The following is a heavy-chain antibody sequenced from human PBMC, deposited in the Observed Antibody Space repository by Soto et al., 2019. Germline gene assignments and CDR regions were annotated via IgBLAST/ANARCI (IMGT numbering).Heavy chain of an antibody. J-gene: IGHJ4*02. CDR2: IDWDDDK. CDR1: AFSLTTSGLC. Sequence: SGPTLVNPTQTLTLTCSFSAFSLTTSGLCVTWIRQPPGKALEWLARIDWDDDKYYSTSLKTRLTISKDTSKNQVVLTMTNMDPADTATYYCARTPYSTSWYYFDFWGQGILVTVSS. V-gene: IGHV2-70*11. CDR3: ARTPYSTSWYYFDF. D-gene: IGHD6-13*01.